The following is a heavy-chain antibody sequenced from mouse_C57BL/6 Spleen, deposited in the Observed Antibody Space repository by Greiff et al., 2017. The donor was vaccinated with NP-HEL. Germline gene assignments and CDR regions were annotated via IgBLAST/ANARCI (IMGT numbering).Heavy chain of an antibody. CDR1: GYAFSSSW. CDR3: AKDHGGVYFDY. Sequence: QVQLQQSGPELVKPGASVKISCKASGYAFSSSWMNWVKQRPGKGLEWIGRIYPGDGDTNYNGKSKGKATLTADKSSSTAYMQLSSLTSEDSAVYFCAKDHGGVYFDYWGQGTTLTVSS. V-gene: IGHV1-82*01. CDR2: IYPGDGDT. J-gene: IGHJ2*01.